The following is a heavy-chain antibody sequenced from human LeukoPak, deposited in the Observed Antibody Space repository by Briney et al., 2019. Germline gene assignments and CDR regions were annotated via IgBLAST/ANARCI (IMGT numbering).Heavy chain of an antibody. CDR1: GGSFCTYY. CDR3: ARVGWYGGLPEFDY. D-gene: IGHD3-10*01. CDR2: IYYSGST. J-gene: IGHJ4*02. V-gene: IGHV4-59*01. Sequence: SETLSLTCTVSGGSFCTYYWSWIRQPPGKGLEWIGDIYYSGSTNYNPSLKSRVTISVDTSKNQFSLKLSSVTAADTAVYYCARVGWYGGLPEFDYWGQGTLVTVSS.